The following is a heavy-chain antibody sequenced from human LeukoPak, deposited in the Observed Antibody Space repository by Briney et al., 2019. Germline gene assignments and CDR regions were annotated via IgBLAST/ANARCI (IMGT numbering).Heavy chain of an antibody. J-gene: IGHJ5*02. CDR1: GVSISSYY. D-gene: IGHD3-3*01. Sequence: SETLSLTCTVSGVSISSYYWSSIRQPPGKGLEWVGYIINRRSNTYNHSLKSRVTMSIDTSKKQFSLKLSSVTAAVTAVFYCAGTTIFGAASAWGQGTLVT. V-gene: IGHV4-59*01. CDR3: AGTTIFGAASA. CDR2: IINRRSN.